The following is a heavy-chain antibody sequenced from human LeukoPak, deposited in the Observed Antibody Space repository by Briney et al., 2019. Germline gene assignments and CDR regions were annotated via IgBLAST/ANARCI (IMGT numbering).Heavy chain of an antibody. J-gene: IGHJ4*02. CDR1: GFTFSSYG. Sequence: GGSLRLSCAASGFTFSSYGMHWVRQAPGKGLEWVAVIWYDGSNKYYADSVKGRFTISRDNSKNTLYLQMNSLRAEDTAVYYCARDRRFGELSLDFWGREPWSPSPQ. CDR3: ARDRRFGELSLDF. V-gene: IGHV3-33*01. CDR2: IWYDGSNK. D-gene: IGHD3-10*01.